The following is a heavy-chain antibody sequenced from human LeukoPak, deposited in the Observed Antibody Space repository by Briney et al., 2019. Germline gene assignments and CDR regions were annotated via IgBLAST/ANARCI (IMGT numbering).Heavy chain of an antibody. V-gene: IGHV1-8*01. J-gene: IGHJ4*02. CDR1: GYTFTSYD. CDR2: MNANSGNT. Sequence: GASVTVSCQASGYTFTSYDINGVRQATGQGLEWMGWMNANSGNTGYAQKFQGRVTMTRNTSISTAYMELSSLRSEDTAVYYCASMTAAAGTRPFDYWGQGTLVTVSS. D-gene: IGHD6-13*01. CDR3: ASMTAAAGTRPFDY.